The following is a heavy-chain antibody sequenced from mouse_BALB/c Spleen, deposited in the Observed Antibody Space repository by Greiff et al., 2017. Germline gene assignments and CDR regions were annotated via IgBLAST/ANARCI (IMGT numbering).Heavy chain of an antibody. Sequence: VQLQQSGAELVKPGASVKLSCTASGFNIKDTYMHWVKQRPEQGLEWIGRFDPANGNTKYDPKFQGKATITADTSSNTAYLQLSSLTSEDTAVYYCARGLRPDYWGQGTTLTVSS. V-gene: IGHV14-3*02. CDR2: FDPANGNT. CDR1: GFNIKDTY. J-gene: IGHJ2*01. CDR3: ARGLRPDY. D-gene: IGHD2-4*01.